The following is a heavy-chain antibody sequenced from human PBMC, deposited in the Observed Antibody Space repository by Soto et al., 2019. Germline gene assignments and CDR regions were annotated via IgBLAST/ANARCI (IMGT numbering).Heavy chain of an antibody. J-gene: IGHJ3*02. D-gene: IGHD1-7*01. V-gene: IGHV3-33*01. CDR3: ARDNWNYVSAFDI. Sequence: QVQLVESGGGVVQPGRSLRLSCAASGFTFSSYAMHWVRQAPGKGLESVAVIWNDGTNKYYADSVKGRFTISRDNSKTTLYLQMNSLRAEDTAVYYCARDNWNYVSAFDIWGQGTMVTVSS. CDR1: GFTFSSYA. CDR2: IWNDGTNK.